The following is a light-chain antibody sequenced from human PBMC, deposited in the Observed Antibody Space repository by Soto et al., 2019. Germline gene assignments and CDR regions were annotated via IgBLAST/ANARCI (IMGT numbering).Light chain of an antibody. Sequence: DIHMTQSPSSVSAPVGDRVTITCRASQGITSWLVWYQQKPGKAPKLLIYAASSLQSGVPSRFSGSGSGTDFSLTISSLQPEDFATYYCQQTDSFPYTFGRGTKVDIK. CDR3: QQTDSFPYT. V-gene: IGKV1-12*01. J-gene: IGKJ2*01. CDR2: AAS. CDR1: QGITSW.